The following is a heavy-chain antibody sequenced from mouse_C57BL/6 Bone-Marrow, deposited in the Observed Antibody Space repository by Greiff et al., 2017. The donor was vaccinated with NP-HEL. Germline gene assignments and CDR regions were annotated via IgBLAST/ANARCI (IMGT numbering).Heavy chain of an antibody. CDR2: FYPGSGSI. CDR1: GYTFTEYT. V-gene: IGHV1-62-2*01. D-gene: IGHD2-2*01. J-gene: IGHJ1*03. CDR3: ARYEGEGYYRYFEG. Sequence: QVQLQQSGAELVKPGASVKLSCKASGYTFTEYTIHWVKQRSGQGLEWIGWFYPGSGSIQYNENFKDKATLTADKSSSTVYMELSRVKAEDVAVEFCARYEGEGYYRYFEGGGTGTTVTVSS.